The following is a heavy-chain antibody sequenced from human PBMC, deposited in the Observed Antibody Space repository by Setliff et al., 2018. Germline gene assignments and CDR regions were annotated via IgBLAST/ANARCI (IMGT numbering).Heavy chain of an antibody. CDR3: AKDGDNYHDSGDYYHEFDY. J-gene: IGHJ4*02. Sequence: GGSLRLSCVASGFTFDDYAMSWVRQAPGKGLEWVCGINWNGGSTGYADSVKGRFTISRDNAKSTLYLQMNSLRAEDTAVYYCAKDGDNYHDSGDYYHEFDYWGQGAQVTVSS. D-gene: IGHD3-22*01. CDR1: GFTFDDYA. CDR2: INWNGGST. V-gene: IGHV3-20*04.